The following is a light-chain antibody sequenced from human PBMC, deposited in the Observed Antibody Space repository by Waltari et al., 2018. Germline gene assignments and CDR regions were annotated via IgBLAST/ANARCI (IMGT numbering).Light chain of an antibody. J-gene: IGLJ2*01. CDR2: ACR. CDR3: SAWDESLDGWL. CDR1: NSNIASNI. V-gene: IGLV1-44*01. Sequence: QSVLSERPSASGTPGQRVTISCSGGNSNIASNIVNWYQQFHGTAPKLLMYACRQRPSVVPHRYSCSPSGTSASLATSGLQSEAEADYYGSAWDESLDGWLIGGATQLTVL.